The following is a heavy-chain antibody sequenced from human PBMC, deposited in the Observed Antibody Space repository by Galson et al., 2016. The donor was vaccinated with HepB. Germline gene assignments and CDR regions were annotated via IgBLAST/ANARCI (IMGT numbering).Heavy chain of an antibody. J-gene: IGHJ4*02. CDR2: ISGGGHDT. D-gene: IGHD3-9*01. CDR3: TKSRYFDASGYPPFDN. Sequence: SLRLSCAASGFTFSDYGMSWVRQAPGEPLEWVSVISGGGHDTYYADSVKGRFTIPRDNSKNMLFLQMTGLRADDTAVFYCTKSRYFDASGYPPFDNWGQGAPVTVSP. V-gene: IGHV3-23*01. CDR1: GFTFSDYG.